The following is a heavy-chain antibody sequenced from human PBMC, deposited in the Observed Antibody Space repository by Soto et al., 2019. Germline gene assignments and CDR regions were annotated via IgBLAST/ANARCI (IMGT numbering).Heavy chain of an antibody. Sequence: QVQLVESGGGVVQPGRSLRLSCAASGFTFSIYGMHFVRQAPGKGLEWVAVISYDGSNKYYSDSVKGRFTISRDNAKNTLYLQMNSMRAEDTAVYYGAKALVVAAIDYWGQGTLVTVSS. CDR1: GFTFSIYG. CDR3: AKALVVAAIDY. V-gene: IGHV3-30*18. CDR2: ISYDGSNK. J-gene: IGHJ4*02. D-gene: IGHD2-15*01.